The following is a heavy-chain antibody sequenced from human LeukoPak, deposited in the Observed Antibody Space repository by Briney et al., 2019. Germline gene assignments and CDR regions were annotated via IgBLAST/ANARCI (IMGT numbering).Heavy chain of an antibody. CDR2: IYYSGST. Sequence: SETLSLTCTVSGGSISSYYWSWIRQPPGKGLEWIGYIYYSGSTNYNPSLKSRVTISADTSKNQFSLKLSSVTAADTAVYYCARDDRGTAMVDHWGQGTLVTVSS. CDR1: GGSISSYY. D-gene: IGHD5-18*01. V-gene: IGHV4-59*01. J-gene: IGHJ4*02. CDR3: ARDDRGTAMVDH.